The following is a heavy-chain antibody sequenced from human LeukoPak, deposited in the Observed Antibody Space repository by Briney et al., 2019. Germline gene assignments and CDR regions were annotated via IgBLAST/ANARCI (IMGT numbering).Heavy chain of an antibody. V-gene: IGHV1-69*04. Sequence: SVKVSCKASGGTFSSYAISWVRQAPGQGLEWMGRIIPILGIANYAQKFQGRVTITADKSTSTAYMELSSLRSEDTAVYYWARAHPQPYSGSYCEGIYYYYGMDVGGQGTMVTVSS. D-gene: IGHD1-26*01. CDR3: ARAHPQPYSGSYCEGIYYYYGMDV. CDR1: GGTFSSYA. CDR2: IIPILGIA. J-gene: IGHJ6*02.